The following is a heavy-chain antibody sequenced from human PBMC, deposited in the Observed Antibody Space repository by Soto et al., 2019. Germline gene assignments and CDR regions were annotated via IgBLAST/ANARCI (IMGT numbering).Heavy chain of an antibody. Sequence: PWGSLRLSCAASGFTFINYGIHFFRHSPFKWLEWVALISYDGSNKYYADSVKGRFTISRDNTKNTLYLQMNSLRAEDTAVYYCAKDLHSSGWAAYNFDYWGQGTLVTVSS. D-gene: IGHD6-25*01. CDR3: AKDLHSSGWAAYNFDY. J-gene: IGHJ4*02. V-gene: IGHV3-30*18. CDR2: ISYDGSNK. CDR1: GFTFINYG.